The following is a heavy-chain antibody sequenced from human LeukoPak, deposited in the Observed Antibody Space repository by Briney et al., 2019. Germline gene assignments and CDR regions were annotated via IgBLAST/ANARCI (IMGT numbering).Heavy chain of an antibody. J-gene: IGHJ6*02. CDR3: ARWPGSGGYYSNGMHV. Sequence: SETLSLTCAVYGGSFSGYYWSWIRQPPGKGLEWIGEINHSGSTNYNPSLKSRVTISADTPKNQFSLRLSSVTAADTAVYYCARWPGSGGYYSNGMHVWGQGTTVIVSS. D-gene: IGHD2-15*01. CDR1: GGSFSGYY. V-gene: IGHV4-34*01. CDR2: INHSGST.